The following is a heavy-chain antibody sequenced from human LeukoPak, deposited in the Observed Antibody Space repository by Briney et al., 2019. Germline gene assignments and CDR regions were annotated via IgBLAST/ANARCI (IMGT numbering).Heavy chain of an antibody. Sequence: SETLSLTCTVSGGSISSSSYYWGWIRQPPGKGLEWIGSIYYSGSTYYNPSLKSRVTISVDTSKNQFSLKLSSVTAADTAVYYCAGGYCSSTSCYAPYYFDYWGQGTLVTVSS. D-gene: IGHD2-2*01. CDR3: AGGYCSSTSCYAPYYFDY. V-gene: IGHV4-39*01. CDR1: GGSISSSSYY. J-gene: IGHJ4*02. CDR2: IYYSGST.